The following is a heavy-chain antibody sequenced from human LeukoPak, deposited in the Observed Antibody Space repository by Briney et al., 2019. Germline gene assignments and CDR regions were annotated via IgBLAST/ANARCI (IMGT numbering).Heavy chain of an antibody. CDR3: ARSHWNYEEVIEHLDY. Sequence: GASVKVSCKASGYTFTSYDINWVRQAAGQGLEGMGWMNPNSGNTGYAQKFQGRVTITRNTTISTDDMNLSSMRYEDTAVYYCARSHWNYEEVIEHLDYWGQGTLVTVSS. V-gene: IGHV1-8*03. J-gene: IGHJ4*02. CDR1: GYTFTSYD. CDR2: MNPNSGNT. D-gene: IGHD1-7*01.